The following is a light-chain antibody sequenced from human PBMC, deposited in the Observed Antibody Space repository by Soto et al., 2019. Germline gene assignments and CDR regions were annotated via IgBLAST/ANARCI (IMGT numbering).Light chain of an antibody. V-gene: IGLV2-14*03. J-gene: IGLJ2*01. CDR2: DVS. CDR3: SSSTNTHTLVL. Sequence: QSALTQPASVSGSPGQSITISCTGTSSDVGAYNYVSWYQQHPGNAPKLIIFDVSDRPSGVSDRFSGSKSGNTASLTISGLQGDDEADYYCSSSTNTHTLVLFGGGTQLTVL. CDR1: SSDVGAYNY.